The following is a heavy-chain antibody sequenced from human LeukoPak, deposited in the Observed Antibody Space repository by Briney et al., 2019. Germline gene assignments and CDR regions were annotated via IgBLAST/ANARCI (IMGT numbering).Heavy chain of an antibody. D-gene: IGHD2-2*01. Sequence: ESLTLSCKGSGYSFTSYWIGWVRQMPGKGLEWMGIIYPGDSDTKYSRSFQVQVPLSADKSITTAYLQWSSLKASDTAMYYCARRQLPERYNLFDPWGQGTLVTVSS. V-gene: IGHV5-51*01. J-gene: IGHJ5*02. CDR1: GYSFTSYW. CDR2: IYPGDSDT. CDR3: ARRQLPERYNLFDP.